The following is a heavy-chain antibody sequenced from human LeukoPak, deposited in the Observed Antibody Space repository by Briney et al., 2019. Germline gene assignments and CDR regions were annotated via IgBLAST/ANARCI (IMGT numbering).Heavy chain of an antibody. CDR3: ARVALADPYYDFWSGYQYLDY. V-gene: IGHV1-69*13. CDR2: IIPSFGTA. D-gene: IGHD3-3*01. CDR1: GGTFSSYA. Sequence: SVKVSCKASGGTFSSYAISWVRQAPGQGLEWMGGIIPSFGTANYAQKFQGRVTITADESTSTAYMELSSLRSEDTAVYYCARVALADPYYDFWSGYQYLDYWGQGTLVTVSS. J-gene: IGHJ4*02.